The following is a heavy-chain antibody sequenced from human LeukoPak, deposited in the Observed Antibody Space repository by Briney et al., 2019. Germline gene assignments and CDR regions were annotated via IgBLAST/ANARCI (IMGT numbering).Heavy chain of an antibody. CDR1: GYTFTSYD. Sequence: ASVKVSCKASGYTFTSYDINWVRQATGQGLEWMGWMNPNSGNTGYAQKFQGRVTMTRNTSISTAYMELSSLRSEDTAVYYCARTLNYYDSTRLWDSDYWGQGALVTVSS. D-gene: IGHD3-22*01. J-gene: IGHJ4*02. V-gene: IGHV1-8*01. CDR3: ARTLNYYDSTRLWDSDY. CDR2: MNPNSGNT.